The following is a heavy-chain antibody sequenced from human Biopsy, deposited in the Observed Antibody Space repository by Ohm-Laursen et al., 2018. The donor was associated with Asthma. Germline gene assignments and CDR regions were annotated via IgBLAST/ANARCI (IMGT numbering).Heavy chain of an antibody. Sequence: TLSLTWTVSGGSITSSSYYWGWIRQPPGKGMEWIGSMYHSGSPYYHPSLKSRATISVDTSKNQLSLKMSSVTAADTAVYFCVRHQYSSSWSTLDYWGQGALVTVSS. D-gene: IGHD3-22*01. V-gene: IGHV4-39*01. J-gene: IGHJ4*02. CDR3: VRHQYSSSWSTLDY. CDR2: MYHSGSP. CDR1: GGSITSSSYY.